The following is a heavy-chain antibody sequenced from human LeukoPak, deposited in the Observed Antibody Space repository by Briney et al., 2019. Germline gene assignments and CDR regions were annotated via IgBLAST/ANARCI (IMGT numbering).Heavy chain of an antibody. V-gene: IGHV1-2*02. CDR2: INSNSGGT. CDR1: GYTFTGYY. Sequence: SVKVSCKASGYTFTGYYMHWVRQAPGQGLEWMGWINSNSGGTNYAQKFQGRVTMTRDTSISTAYMELSRLRSDDTAVYYCARDPDVVVTAIRPPTNDYWGQGTLVTVSS. D-gene: IGHD2-21*02. J-gene: IGHJ4*02. CDR3: ARDPDVVVTAIRPPTNDY.